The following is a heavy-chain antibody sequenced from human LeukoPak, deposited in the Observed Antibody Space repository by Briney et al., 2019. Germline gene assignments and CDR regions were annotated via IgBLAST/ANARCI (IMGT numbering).Heavy chain of an antibody. V-gene: IGHV6-1*01. J-gene: IGHJ5*02. D-gene: IGHD3-22*01. Sequence: SQTLSLTCAISGDSVSSNRAAWNWIRQSPSRGLEWQGRTYYRSKWYNNYAASVKSRITISPDTSKNQFSLHLNSVTPEDTAVYYCARGFSYYYDSSGYYYDGRPFDPWGQGTLVTVSS. CDR2: TYYRSKWYN. CDR1: GDSVSSNRAA. CDR3: ARGFSYYYDSSGYYYDGRPFDP.